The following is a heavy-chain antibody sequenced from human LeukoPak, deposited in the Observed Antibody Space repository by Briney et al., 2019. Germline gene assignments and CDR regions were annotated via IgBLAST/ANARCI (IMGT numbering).Heavy chain of an antibody. CDR3: ARQTRWIQLSHFDY. J-gene: IGHJ4*02. CDR1: GGSIISSSYY. D-gene: IGHD5-18*01. V-gene: IGHV4-39*01. CDR2: FYYSGST. Sequence: SETLSLTCTVSGGSIISSSYYWGWIRQPPGKGLEWIGSFYYSGSTYYNPSLKSRVTISVDTSKNQFSLKLSSVTAADTAVYYCARQTRWIQLSHFDYWGQGTLVTVSS.